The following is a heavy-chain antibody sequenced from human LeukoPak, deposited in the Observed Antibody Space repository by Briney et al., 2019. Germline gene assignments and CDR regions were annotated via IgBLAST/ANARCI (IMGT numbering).Heavy chain of an antibody. J-gene: IGHJ4*02. CDR1: GFTFSSYA. CDR3: AKCKPYSSIPQGNHFDY. D-gene: IGHD6-19*01. Sequence: GGSLRLSCAASGFTFSSYAMSWVRQAPGKGLEWVSGISGSGGSTYYADSVKGRFTISRDNSKNTLYLQMNSLRVDDTAVYYCAKCKPYSSIPQGNHFDYWGQGTLVTVSS. V-gene: IGHV3-23*01. CDR2: ISGSGGST.